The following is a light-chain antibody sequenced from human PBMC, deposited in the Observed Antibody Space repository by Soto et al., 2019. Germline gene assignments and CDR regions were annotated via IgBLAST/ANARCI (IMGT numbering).Light chain of an antibody. CDR2: KAS. V-gene: IGKV1-5*03. CDR3: HKYSAYWT. J-gene: IGKJ1*01. CDR1: QTIGTW. Sequence: DIQMTQSPSTLSASVGDRVTITCRASQTIGTWLAWYQQKPGKAPNLLIYKASSLQRGVPSRFSGSGSGTEFTLTISSLQPDDFATYYCHKYSAYWTFGQGTKVEIK.